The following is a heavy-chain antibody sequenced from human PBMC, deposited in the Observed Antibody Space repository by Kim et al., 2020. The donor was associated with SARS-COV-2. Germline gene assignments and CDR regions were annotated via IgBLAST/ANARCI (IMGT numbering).Heavy chain of an antibody. D-gene: IGHD3-22*01. Sequence: RVTISVDTSKNQFSLKLSSVTAADTAVYYCARDPFYDSSGYSRGWGAFDIWGQGTMVTVSS. V-gene: IGHV4-59*01. CDR3: ARDPFYDSSGYSRGWGAFDI. J-gene: IGHJ3*02.